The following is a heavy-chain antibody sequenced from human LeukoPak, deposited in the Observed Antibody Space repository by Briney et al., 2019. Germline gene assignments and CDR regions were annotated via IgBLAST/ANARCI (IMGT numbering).Heavy chain of an antibody. V-gene: IGHV3-53*01. CDR1: GFTVSSNY. D-gene: IGHD5-18*01. Sequence: PGGSLRLSCVASGFTVSSNYMSWVRQAPGKGLEWVSVIYSGGSTYYADSVKGRFTISRDNSKNTLYLQMNSLRAEDTAVYYCARDIPKYGYGARADYWGQGTLVTVSS. CDR3: ARDIPKYGYGARADY. CDR2: IYSGGST. J-gene: IGHJ4*02.